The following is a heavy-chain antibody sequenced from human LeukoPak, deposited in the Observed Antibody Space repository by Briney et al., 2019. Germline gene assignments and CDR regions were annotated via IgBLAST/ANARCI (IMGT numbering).Heavy chain of an antibody. V-gene: IGHV4-30-2*01. CDR3: ARAHSSPGGYFDY. Sequence: SETLSLTCTVSGGSISSGGYYWSWIRQPPGKGLEWIGYIYHSGSTYYNPSLKSRVTISVDRSKNQFSLKLSSVTAADTAVYYCARAHSSPGGYFDYWGQGTLVTVSS. CDR1: GGSISSGGYY. CDR2: IYHSGST. D-gene: IGHD6-13*01. J-gene: IGHJ4*02.